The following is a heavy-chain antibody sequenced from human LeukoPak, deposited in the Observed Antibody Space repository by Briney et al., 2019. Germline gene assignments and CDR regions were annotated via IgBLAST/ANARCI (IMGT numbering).Heavy chain of an antibody. Sequence: GGSLRLSCAASGFIFTSNRMNWVRQAPGKGLEWVANIKHDGSEQIYVDSVKGRFTISRDNAKDSVYLQMNSLRAEDTAVYYCARGGLLLSIDYWGQGTLVTVSS. J-gene: IGHJ4*02. CDR3: ARGGLLLSIDY. CDR1: GFIFTSNR. V-gene: IGHV3-7*01. CDR2: IKHDGSEQ. D-gene: IGHD5-18*01.